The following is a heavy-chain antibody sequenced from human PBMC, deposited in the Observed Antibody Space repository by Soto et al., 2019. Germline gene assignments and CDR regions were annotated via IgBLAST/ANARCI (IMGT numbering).Heavy chain of an antibody. D-gene: IGHD5-12*01. CDR3: ARLGYSGSIDY. CDR1: GGSISSSSYY. V-gene: IGHV4-39*01. Sequence: QLQLQESGPGLVKPSETLSLTCTVSGGSISSSSYYWGWIRQPPGKGLEWIGSIYYSGSTYYNPSHKGRVPLSVDTSKNKCSLKLSSLTAADTAVYYCARLGYSGSIDYWGQGTLVTASS. CDR2: IYYSGST. J-gene: IGHJ4*02.